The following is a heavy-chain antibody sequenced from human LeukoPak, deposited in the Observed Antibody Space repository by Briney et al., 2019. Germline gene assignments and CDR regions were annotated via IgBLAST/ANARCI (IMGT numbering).Heavy chain of an antibody. Sequence: PGGSLRLSCAASGLTFSSYSMNWVRQAPGKGLEWVSYISSSSSTIYYRDSVKGRFTISRDSAKNSLYLQMNSLRDEDTAVYYCTPHRDGNYPFDYWGQGTLVTVSS. D-gene: IGHD1-7*01. CDR1: GLTFSSYS. V-gene: IGHV3-48*02. CDR2: ISSSSSTI. CDR3: TPHRDGNYPFDY. J-gene: IGHJ4*02.